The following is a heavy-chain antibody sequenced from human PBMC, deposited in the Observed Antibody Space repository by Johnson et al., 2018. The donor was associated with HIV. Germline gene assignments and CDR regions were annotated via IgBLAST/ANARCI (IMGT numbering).Heavy chain of an antibody. V-gene: IGHV3-33*06. J-gene: IGHJ3*02. CDR2: IWYAGSNK. CDR3: AKEQLLRAFDI. Sequence: QVQLVESGGGVVQPGRSLRLSCAASGFTFSSYGMHWVRQAPGKGLEWVAVIWYAGSNKYYADSVQGRFTISRDNSKHTPYLQMNSLRAEDTAVYYCAKEQLLRAFDIWGQGTMVTVSS. D-gene: IGHD2-15*01. CDR1: GFTFSSYG.